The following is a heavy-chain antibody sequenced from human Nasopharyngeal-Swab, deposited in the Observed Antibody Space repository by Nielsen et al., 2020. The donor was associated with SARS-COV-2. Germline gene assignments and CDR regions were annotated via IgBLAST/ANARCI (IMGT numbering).Heavy chain of an antibody. CDR2: IKSKTDGGTT. CDR3: TTDKEDIVVVVAAIYYYYYMDV. Sequence: VRQMPGKGLEWVGRIKSKTDGGTTDYAAPVKGRFTISRDDSKNTLHLQMNSLKTEDTAVYYCTTDKEDIVVVVAAIYYYYYMDVWGKGTTVTVSS. V-gene: IGHV3-15*01. D-gene: IGHD2-15*01. J-gene: IGHJ6*03.